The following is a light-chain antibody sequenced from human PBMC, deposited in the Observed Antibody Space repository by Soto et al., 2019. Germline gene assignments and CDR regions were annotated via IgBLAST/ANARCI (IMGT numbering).Light chain of an antibody. CDR3: SSYTNSSPFV. CDR2: DVS. V-gene: IGLV2-14*01. Sequence: QSVLTQPASVSGSPGQSITISCTGTSSDVGGYNSVSWYQQHPGKAPKLMIYDVSNWPSGVSNRFSGSKSGNTASLTISGLQAEDEADYYCSSYTNSSPFVFGTGTKVTVL. CDR1: SSDVGGYNS. J-gene: IGLJ1*01.